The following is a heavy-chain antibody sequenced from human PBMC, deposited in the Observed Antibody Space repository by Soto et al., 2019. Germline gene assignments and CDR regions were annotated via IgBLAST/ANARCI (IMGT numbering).Heavy chain of an antibody. CDR3: ARAGELWFGESYFDY. V-gene: IGHV3-7*04. CDR2: MNQDGSEK. Sequence: EVQLVEFGGGLVQPGGSLRLSCAVSGFTFNRYWMTWVRQAPGKGLEWVANMNQDGSEKYYVDSVKGRFTISRDNAKKSLYLQMSILRVEDTAVDSCARAGELWFGESYFDYGGHGTLVTVSS. J-gene: IGHJ4*01. CDR1: GFTFNRYW. D-gene: IGHD3-10*01.